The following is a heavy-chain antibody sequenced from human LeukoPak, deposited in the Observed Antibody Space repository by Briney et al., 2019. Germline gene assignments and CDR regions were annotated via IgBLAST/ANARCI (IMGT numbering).Heavy chain of an antibody. V-gene: IGHV5-51*01. D-gene: IGHD5-24*01. Sequence: GESLKISCKASGYTFSKYWIGWVRQMPGKGLEWMGIIYPGDSDTRYSPSFQGQVTISADKSISTAYLQWSSLEASDTAMYYCARVEMATRQAFDIWGQGTMVTVSS. CDR3: ARVEMATRQAFDI. CDR2: IYPGDSDT. J-gene: IGHJ3*02. CDR1: GYTFSKYW.